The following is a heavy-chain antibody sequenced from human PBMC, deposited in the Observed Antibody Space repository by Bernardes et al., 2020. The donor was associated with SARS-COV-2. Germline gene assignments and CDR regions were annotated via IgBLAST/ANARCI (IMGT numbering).Heavy chain of an antibody. J-gene: IGHJ5*02. CDR2: INTDGSST. CDR1: GFTFSSYW. CDR3: ARGYCSGGSCYGFWFDP. V-gene: IGHV3-74*01. Sequence: GGSLRLSCAASGFTFSSYWMHWVRQAPGKGPVWVSRINTDGSSTGFADSVKGRFTISRDNAKNTVYLQMSSLRAEDTAVYYCARGYCSGGSCYGFWFDPWGQGTLVTVSS. D-gene: IGHD2-15*01.